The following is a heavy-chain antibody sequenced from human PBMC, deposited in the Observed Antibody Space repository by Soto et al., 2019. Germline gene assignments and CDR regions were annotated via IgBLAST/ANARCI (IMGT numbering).Heavy chain of an antibody. CDR3: AKGPDGSGYYHNWFDS. Sequence: EVHLLESGGALVQPGGSLTLSCAASGFSFSDYAMSWVRQAPGKGLEWVSSISRTGDSAYYADSVKGRFAISRDRSTNSLSLQMNSLRVEDTAVYYCAKGPDGSGYYHNWFDSWGQGTLITVSS. J-gene: IGHJ5*01. CDR2: ISRTGDSA. CDR1: GFSFSDYA. V-gene: IGHV3-23*01. D-gene: IGHD3-22*01.